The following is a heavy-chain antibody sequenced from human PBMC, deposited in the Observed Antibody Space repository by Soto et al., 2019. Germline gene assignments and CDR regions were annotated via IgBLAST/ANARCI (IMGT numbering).Heavy chain of an antibody. CDR3: AREVWEGFDY. CDR1: GFTFSTYA. J-gene: IGHJ4*02. D-gene: IGHD1-26*01. Sequence: EVQLLESGGNLVQPGGSLTLSCVASGFTFSTYAMHWVRQAPGKGLEWVSVISSSGGGINYADSVKGGFTISRDNSKNTLILQLNSLRSEDTAIYYCAREVWEGFDYWGQGTLVTVSS. V-gene: IGHV3-23*01. CDR2: ISSSGGGI.